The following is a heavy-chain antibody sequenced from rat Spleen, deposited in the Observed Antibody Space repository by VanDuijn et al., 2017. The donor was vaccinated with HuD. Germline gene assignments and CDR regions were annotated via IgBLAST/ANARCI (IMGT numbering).Heavy chain of an antibody. CDR3: ARGSFDY. J-gene: IGHJ2*01. Sequence: QVQLVESGGGLVQPGRSLKLSCVASGFTFSHYGMAWVRQPPGKGLEWMGRIQSGGVTDYNSTLKSRLSISRDTTKSQVFLKMNSLQAEDTAVYFGARGSFDYWGQGVMVTVSS. CDR1: GFTFSHYG. V-gene: IGHV2-19*01. CDR2: IQSGGVT.